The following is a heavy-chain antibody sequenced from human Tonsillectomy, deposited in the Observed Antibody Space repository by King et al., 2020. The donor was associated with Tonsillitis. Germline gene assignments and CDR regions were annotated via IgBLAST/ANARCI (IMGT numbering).Heavy chain of an antibody. J-gene: IGHJ5*02. CDR2: MYYSGST. V-gene: IGHV4-30-4*07. Sequence: VQLQESGPGLVKPSQTLSLTCAVSGGSISSGGYSWSWIRQPPGKGLEWIGYMYYSGSTYYNPSLKSRLTISVDTSKNQFSLKLSSVTAADTAVYYCARGISKSPSPLNWFDPWGQGTLVTVSS. CDR1: GGSISSGGYS. CDR3: ARGISKSPSPLNWFDP.